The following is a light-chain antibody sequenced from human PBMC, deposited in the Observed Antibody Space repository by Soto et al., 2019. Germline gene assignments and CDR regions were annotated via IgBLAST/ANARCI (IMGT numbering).Light chain of an antibody. Sequence: DIVMTQSPDSLAVSLGERATINCRSSQSVLYSSNNKNYLAWYPQKPGHPPKLLSSWTSSRASGVPDRFSGRGSGTAFTLTISSLQADYVSFYYCHQYYILPYPLGQGTKLGIK. CDR1: QSVLYSSNNKNY. CDR2: WTS. J-gene: IGKJ2*01. V-gene: IGKV4-1*01. CDR3: HQYYILPYP.